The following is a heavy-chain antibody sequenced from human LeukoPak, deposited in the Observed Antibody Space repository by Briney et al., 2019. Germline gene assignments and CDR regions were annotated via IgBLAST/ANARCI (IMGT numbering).Heavy chain of an antibody. D-gene: IGHD1-26*01. CDR3: ARARIRSIVGATVDY. V-gene: IGHV1-2*02. Sequence: EASVKVSCKASGYTFTGYYLHWLRQAPGQGLEWMGWINPHSGGTNYAQKFQGRVTMTRDTSISPAYMELSRLRSDDTAVYYCARARIRSIVGATVDYRGQGTLVTVSS. CDR1: GYTFTGYY. CDR2: INPHSGGT. J-gene: IGHJ4*02.